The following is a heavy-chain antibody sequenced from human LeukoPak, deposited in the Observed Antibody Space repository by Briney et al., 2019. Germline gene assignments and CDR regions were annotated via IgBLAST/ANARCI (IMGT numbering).Heavy chain of an antibody. CDR1: GDSISTNHW. V-gene: IGHV4-4*02. CDR2: VYHSGST. Sequence: PSGTLSLTCAVSGDSISTNHWWSWVRQPPGKGLEWIGEVYHSGSTNYDPSLKSRVTISVDKSKNLFSLKLTSVTAADTAMYYCARIMLSWREFDCWGQGTLVTVSS. CDR3: ARIMLSWREFDC. J-gene: IGHJ4*02. D-gene: IGHD1-26*01.